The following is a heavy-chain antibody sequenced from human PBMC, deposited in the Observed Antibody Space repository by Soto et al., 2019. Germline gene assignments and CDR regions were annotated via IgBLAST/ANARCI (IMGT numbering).Heavy chain of an antibody. V-gene: IGHV5-10-1*01. CDR3: ARGDIVVVVAAPTTYYGMDV. CDR1: GYSFTSYW. D-gene: IGHD2-15*01. CDR2: IDPSDSYT. Sequence: GESLKISCKGSGYSFTSYWISWVRQMPGKGLEWMGRIDPSDSYTNYSPSFQGHVTISADKSISTTYLQWSSLKASDTAMYYCARGDIVVVVAAPTTYYGMDVWGQGTTVTVSS. J-gene: IGHJ6*02.